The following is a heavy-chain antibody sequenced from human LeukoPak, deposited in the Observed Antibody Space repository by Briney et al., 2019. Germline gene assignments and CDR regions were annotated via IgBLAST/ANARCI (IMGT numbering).Heavy chain of an antibody. CDR1: GFTFSSYA. V-gene: IGHV3-30*04. CDR3: ARDRSGARIQLWSPLFY. CDR2: ISYDGSNK. Sequence: PGRSLRLSCAASGFTFSSYAMHWVRQAPGKGLEWVAVISYDGSNKYYVDSVKGRFTISRDNSKNTLYLQMNNLRVEDTAVYYCARDRSGARIQLWSPLFYWGQGTLVTVSS. J-gene: IGHJ4*02. D-gene: IGHD5-18*01.